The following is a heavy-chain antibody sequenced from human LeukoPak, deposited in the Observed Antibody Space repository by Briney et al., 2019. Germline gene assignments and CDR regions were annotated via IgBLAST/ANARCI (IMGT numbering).Heavy chain of an antibody. D-gene: IGHD2-2*01. CDR2: ISSTGSYI. CDR1: GFTFSIYN. CDR3: ARDRRYCSSTSCPYWFDP. Sequence: PGGSLRLSCAASGFTFSIYNINWVRQAPGKGLEWVSSISSTGSYIYYADSVQGRFTISRDNAKNSLYLQMNSLRAEDTALYYCARDRRYCSSTSCPYWFDPWGQGTLVTVSS. V-gene: IGHV3-21*04. J-gene: IGHJ5*02.